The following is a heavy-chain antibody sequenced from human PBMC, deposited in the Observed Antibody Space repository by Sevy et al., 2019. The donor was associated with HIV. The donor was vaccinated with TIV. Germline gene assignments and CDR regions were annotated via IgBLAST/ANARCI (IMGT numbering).Heavy chain of an antibody. CDR3: ARAALTSGYLYYFDY. Sequence: GGSLSLSCAASGFTFSNYPMHWVRQAPGKGLEWVEVISYDGSTTYYADSLKGRFTISRDTSKSTLYLQVNSLRAEDAAVYYCARAALTSGYLYYFDYWGQGTLVTVSS. D-gene: IGHD3-22*01. J-gene: IGHJ4*02. CDR2: ISYDGSTT. V-gene: IGHV3-30*04. CDR1: GFTFSNYP.